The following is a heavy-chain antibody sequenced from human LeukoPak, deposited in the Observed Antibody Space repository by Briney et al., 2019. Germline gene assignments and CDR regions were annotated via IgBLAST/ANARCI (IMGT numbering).Heavy chain of an antibody. CDR2: IYHSGST. CDR3: ARGLYCSGGSCYRVAYFDY. Sequence: SETLSLTCAVSGYSISIGYYWGWIPQPPGKGREWIGSIYHSGSTYYNPSLKSGVTISVDTSKNQFSLKRSSVTAADTAVYYCARGLYCSGGSCYRVAYFDYWGQGTLVTVSS. D-gene: IGHD2-15*01. CDR1: GYSISIGYY. J-gene: IGHJ4*02. V-gene: IGHV4-38-2*01.